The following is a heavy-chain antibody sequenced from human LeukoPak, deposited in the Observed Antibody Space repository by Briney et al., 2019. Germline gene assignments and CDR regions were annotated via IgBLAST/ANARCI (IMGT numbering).Heavy chain of an antibody. CDR2: IYYSGST. J-gene: IGHJ5*02. Sequence: SETLSLTCTVSGGSISSSSYYWGWIRQPPGKGLEWIGSIYYSGSTYYNPSLKSRVTISVDTSKNQFSLKLSSVTAADTAVYYCARDNIVVVTAFNWFDPWGQGTLVTVSS. CDR1: GGSISSSSYY. CDR3: ARDNIVVVTAFNWFDP. V-gene: IGHV4-39*07. D-gene: IGHD2-21*02.